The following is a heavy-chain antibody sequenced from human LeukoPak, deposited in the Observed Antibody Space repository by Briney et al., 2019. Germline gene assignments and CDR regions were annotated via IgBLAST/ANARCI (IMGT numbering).Heavy chain of an antibody. CDR1: GFTFSTSG. Sequence: GGSLRLSCAASGFTFSTSGMHWVRQAPGKGLEWVAVISYDGNYKYYADSVKGRFTISRDNSKNTLYLQMNSLRAEDTAVYSCAKDKFLLGASSFDYWGQGTLVTVSS. J-gene: IGHJ4*02. D-gene: IGHD1-26*01. V-gene: IGHV3-30*18. CDR2: ISYDGNYK. CDR3: AKDKFLLGASSFDY.